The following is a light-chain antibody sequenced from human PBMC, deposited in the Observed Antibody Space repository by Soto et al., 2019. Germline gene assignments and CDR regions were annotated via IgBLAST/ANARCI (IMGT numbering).Light chain of an antibody. CDR1: SSDVGGYNF. J-gene: IGLJ1*01. V-gene: IGLV2-11*01. CDR3: CSYAGSYALYV. Sequence: SALTQPRSVSGSPGQSVAISCTGTSSDVGGYNFVSWYQQHPGKAPKLMIYDVNNRPSGVPDRFSGSKSGNTASLTISGLQAEDEADYYCCSYAGSYALYVFGTGTKVTVL. CDR2: DVN.